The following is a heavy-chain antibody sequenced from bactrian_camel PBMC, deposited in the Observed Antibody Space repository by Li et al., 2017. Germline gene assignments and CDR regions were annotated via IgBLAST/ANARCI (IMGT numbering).Heavy chain of an antibody. CDR1: GYTLPMN. CDR3: AADLVTDEPSLVEREYYY. CDR2: IAGDGRT. J-gene: IGHJ4*01. V-gene: IGHV3S53*01. Sequence: VQLVESGGDSVQAGESLRLSCVASGYTLPMNMGWFRRLPGQEREGVAAIAGDGRTDYADSAKGRFTISRDGAKNIIELQMHSLKPEDTATYYCAADLVTDEPSLVEREYYYWGQGTQVTVS. D-gene: IGHD1*01.